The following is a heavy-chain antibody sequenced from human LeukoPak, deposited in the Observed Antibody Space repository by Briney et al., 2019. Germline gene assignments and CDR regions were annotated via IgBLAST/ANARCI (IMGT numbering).Heavy chain of an antibody. Sequence: GGSLRLSCAASGFTFCSYGMHWVRQAPGKGLEWVAVISYDGSNKYYADSVKGRFTISRDNSKNTPYLQMNSLRAEDTAVYYCAKDPTTAVAGALNWGQGTMVTVSS. V-gene: IGHV3-30*18. CDR3: AKDPTTAVAGALN. CDR2: ISYDGSNK. CDR1: GFTFCSYG. J-gene: IGHJ3*01. D-gene: IGHD6-19*01.